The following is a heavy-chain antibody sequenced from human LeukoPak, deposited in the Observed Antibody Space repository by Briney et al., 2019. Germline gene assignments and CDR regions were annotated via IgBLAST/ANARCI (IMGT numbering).Heavy chain of an antibody. D-gene: IGHD6-19*01. J-gene: IGHJ4*02. CDR3: AGGGGWLIDC. CDR2: IKQDGSVK. V-gene: IGHV3-7*05. Sequence: PGGSLRLSCAASGFTFSSYWMNWVRQAPGKGLEWGANIKQDGSVKLYVDSVKGRFTISRDNAKNSLYLQMNSLRAEDTAVYYCAGGGGWLIDCWGQGTLVTVSS. CDR1: GFTFSSYW.